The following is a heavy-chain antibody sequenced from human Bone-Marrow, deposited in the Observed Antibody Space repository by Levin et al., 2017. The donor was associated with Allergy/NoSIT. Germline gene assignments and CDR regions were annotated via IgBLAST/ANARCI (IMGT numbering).Heavy chain of an antibody. D-gene: IGHD3-3*01. J-gene: IGHJ6*02. V-gene: IGHV3-33*01. Sequence: GGSLRLSCAGSGFTFNTFGMHWVRQAPGKGLEWVAVIWYDGSNKDYADSVKGRFTISRDNSRNTLYLQMNSLRAEDTGVYYCARDSDDFWSGYQGGYNHYGMAVWGQGTTVIVSS. CDR3: ARDSDDFWSGYQGGYNHYGMAV. CDR1: GFTFNTFG. CDR2: IWYDGSNK.